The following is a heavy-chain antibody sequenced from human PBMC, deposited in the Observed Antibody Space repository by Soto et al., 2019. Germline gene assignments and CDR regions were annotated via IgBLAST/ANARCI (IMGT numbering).Heavy chain of an antibody. V-gene: IGHV1-69*01. Sequence: QVQLVQSGAEVKKPGSSVKVSCKASGGTFSSYAISWVRQAPGQGLEWMGGITPIFGTANYAQKFQGRVTITADESTSTAYMELSSLRSEDTAVYYCARQGPYYYDSSGPGDYWGQGTLVTVSS. CDR1: GGTFSSYA. D-gene: IGHD3-22*01. CDR2: ITPIFGTA. J-gene: IGHJ4*02. CDR3: ARQGPYYYDSSGPGDY.